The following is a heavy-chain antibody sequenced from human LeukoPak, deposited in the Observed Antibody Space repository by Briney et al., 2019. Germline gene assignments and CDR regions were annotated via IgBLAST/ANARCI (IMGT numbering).Heavy chain of an antibody. CDR1: GGSISSTNYY. CDR3: ARDRTYYGSGSYIDY. V-gene: IGHV4-39*07. J-gene: IGHJ4*02. Sequence: SETLSLTCTVSGGSISSTNYYWGWIRQPPGKGLEWIGSIYYSGSTFYNPSLQSRVTISVDTSKNQFSLRLSSVTAADTAVYYCARDRTYYGSGSYIDYWGQGTLVTVSS. D-gene: IGHD3-10*01. CDR2: IYYSGST.